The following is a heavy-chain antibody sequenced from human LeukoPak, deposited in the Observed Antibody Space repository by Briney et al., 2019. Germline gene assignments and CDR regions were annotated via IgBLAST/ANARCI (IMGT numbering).Heavy chain of an antibody. CDR1: GFTFSSYA. CDR2: ISGSGGST. CDR3: AKRPLPWAAAQGGGDY. V-gene: IGHV3-23*01. D-gene: IGHD6-13*01. J-gene: IGHJ4*02. Sequence: GGSLRLSCAASGFTFSSYAMSWVRQAPGKGLEWVSAISGSGGSTYYADSVKGRFTISRDNSKNTLYLQMNSLRAEDTAVYYCAKRPLPWAAAQGGGDYWGQGTLVTVSS.